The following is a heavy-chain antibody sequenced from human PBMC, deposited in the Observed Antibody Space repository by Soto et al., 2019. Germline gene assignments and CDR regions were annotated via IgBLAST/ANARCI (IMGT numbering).Heavy chain of an antibody. D-gene: IGHD2-2*01. CDR1: GGTFSSYA. J-gene: IGHJ6*02. V-gene: IGHV1-2*04. CDR3: ARDLGTSRTMDV. CDR2: MNPNSGVT. Sequence: ASVKVSCKASGGTFSSYAISWVRQAPGQGLEWMGWMNPNSGVTNYAQKFQGWVTMTRDTSISTAYIELSRLDSDDPAVYYCARDLGTSRTMDVWGQGTTVTVSS.